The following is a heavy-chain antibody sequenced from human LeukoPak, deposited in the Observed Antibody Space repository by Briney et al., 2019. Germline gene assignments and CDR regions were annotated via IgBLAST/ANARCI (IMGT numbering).Heavy chain of an antibody. CDR3: ARGDYCGSGSYH. CDR2: IYYSGST. Sequence: PSQTLSLTCTVSGGSISSGDYYWSWIRQPPGKGLEWIGYIYYSGSTYYNPSLKSRVTISVDTSRNQFSLKLSTVTAADTAEYYCARGDYCGSGSYHWGQGTLVTVSS. V-gene: IGHV4-30-4*08. J-gene: IGHJ5*02. D-gene: IGHD3-10*01. CDR1: GGSISSGDYY.